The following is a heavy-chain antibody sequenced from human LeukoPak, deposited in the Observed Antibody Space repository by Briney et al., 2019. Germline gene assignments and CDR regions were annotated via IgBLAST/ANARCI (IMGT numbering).Heavy chain of an antibody. CDR3: ARVGYYDSSGYFDY. J-gene: IGHJ4*02. CDR2: IYYSGST. Sequence: PSETLSLTCTVSGGSIDNYYWSWIRQPPGKGLEWIGYIYYSGSTNYNPSLKSRVTISVDTSKNQFSLKLSSVTAADTAVYYCARVGYYDSSGYFDYWGQGTLVTVSS. V-gene: IGHV4-59*01. CDR1: GGSIDNYY. D-gene: IGHD3-22*01.